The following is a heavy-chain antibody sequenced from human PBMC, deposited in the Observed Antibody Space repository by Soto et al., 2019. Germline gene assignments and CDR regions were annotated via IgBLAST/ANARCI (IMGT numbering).Heavy chain of an antibody. CDR2: IYYSGST. CDR3: AMKELPNHLLDY. V-gene: IGHV4-39*01. J-gene: IGHJ4*02. Sequence: PSETLSLTCTVSGGSISSSSYYWGWIRQPPGKGLEWIGSIYYSGSTYYNPSLKSRVTISVDTSKNQFSLKLSSVTAADTAVYYCAMKELPNHLLDYWGQGTLVTVSS. CDR1: GGSISSSSYY. D-gene: IGHD1-26*01.